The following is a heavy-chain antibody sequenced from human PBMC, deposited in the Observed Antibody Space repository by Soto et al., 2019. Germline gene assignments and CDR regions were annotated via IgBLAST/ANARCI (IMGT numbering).Heavy chain of an antibody. V-gene: IGHV4-39*01. CDR1: GGSISSSRYY. CDR3: ARRALARGFDY. J-gene: IGHJ4*02. D-gene: IGHD3-10*01. CDR2: IYYTGST. Sequence: LSLTCTVSGGSISSSRYYWGWIRQPPGKGLEWIGSIYYTGSTYYNPSLKSRVTISVDTSKNQFSLKLSSVTAADTAVYYCARRALARGFDYWGQGTLVTVSS.